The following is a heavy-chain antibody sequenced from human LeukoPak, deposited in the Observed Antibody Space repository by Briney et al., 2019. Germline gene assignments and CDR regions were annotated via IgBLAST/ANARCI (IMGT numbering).Heavy chain of an antibody. Sequence: GGSLRLSCAASGFTFSNFGMHWVRQAPGKGLEWVSYIRFDGSNQYYTDSVKGRFTISRDNSKNTLYLQMNSLRAEDTAVYYCAKDRIRYSSSWYGEDYWGQGTLVTVSS. CDR3: AKDRIRYSSSWYGEDY. CDR2: IRFDGSNQ. CDR1: GFTFSNFG. D-gene: IGHD6-13*01. V-gene: IGHV3-30*02. J-gene: IGHJ4*02.